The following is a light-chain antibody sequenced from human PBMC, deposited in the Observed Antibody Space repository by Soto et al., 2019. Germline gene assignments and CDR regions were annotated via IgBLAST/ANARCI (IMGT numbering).Light chain of an antibody. Sequence: QSALTQPPSVSGSPGQSVTISCTGTSSDVGSYNHVSWYQQPPGTAPKVMIYEVSNRPSGVPDRFSGSKSGNTASLTISGLQAEDEADYYCSSFTNDYTVVFGGGTKVTVL. V-gene: IGLV2-18*02. CDR3: SSFTNDYTVV. J-gene: IGLJ2*01. CDR2: EVS. CDR1: SSDVGSYNH.